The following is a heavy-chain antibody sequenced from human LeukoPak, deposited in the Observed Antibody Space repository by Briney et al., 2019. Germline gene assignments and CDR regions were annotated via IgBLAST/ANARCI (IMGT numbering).Heavy chain of an antibody. V-gene: IGHV5-51*01. CDR3: ARHISDCGGDCPFDY. CDR1: GYRFTSYW. J-gene: IGHJ4*02. CDR2: IYPGDSDT. D-gene: IGHD2-21*02. Sequence: GESLKISCHGSGYRFTSYWIGWVRQMPGRGLEWMGMIYPGDSDTRYSPSFQGHVTISADKSISTAYLQWNSLKASDTAMYYCARHISDCGGDCPFDYWGQGTLVTVSS.